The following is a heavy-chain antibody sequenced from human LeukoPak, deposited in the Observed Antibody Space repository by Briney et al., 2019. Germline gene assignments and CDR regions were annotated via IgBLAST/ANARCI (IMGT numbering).Heavy chain of an antibody. J-gene: IGHJ6*03. D-gene: IGHD2-2*01. CDR1: GYTFTGYY. CDR3: ARDPGGYCSSTSCPYDYYMDV. V-gene: IGHV1-2*02. CDR2: INPNSGGT. Sequence: GASVKVSCKASGYTFTGYYMHWVRQAPGQGLEWMGWINPNSGGTNYAQKFQGRVTMTRDTSISTAYMELSRLRSDDTAVYYCARDPGGYCSSTSCPYDYYMDVWGKGTTVTVCS.